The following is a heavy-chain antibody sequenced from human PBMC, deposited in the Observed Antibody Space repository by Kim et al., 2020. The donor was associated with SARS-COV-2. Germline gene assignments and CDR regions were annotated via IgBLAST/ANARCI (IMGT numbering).Heavy chain of an antibody. J-gene: IGHJ4*02. V-gene: IGHV6-1*01. CDR3: ARDQKQLVVDY. D-gene: IGHD6-13*01. Sequence: NAYAVSVTSRITINPDASMSQFSLQLNSGTPEDTAVYYCARDQKQLVVDYWGQGTLVTVSS. CDR2: N.